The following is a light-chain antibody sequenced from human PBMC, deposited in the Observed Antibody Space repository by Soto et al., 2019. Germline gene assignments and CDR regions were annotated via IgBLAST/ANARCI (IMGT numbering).Light chain of an antibody. CDR3: AAWDGDLNAVV. Sequence: QSVLTQPPSASETPGQRVIISCSGGSSNIGSNTVNWYQQVPGTAPKLLISNNNQRPSGVPDRFSDSKSGTSASLAISGLQSEDEADYYCAAWDGDLNAVVFGGGTKLTVL. J-gene: IGLJ2*01. V-gene: IGLV1-44*01. CDR1: SSNIGSNT. CDR2: NNN.